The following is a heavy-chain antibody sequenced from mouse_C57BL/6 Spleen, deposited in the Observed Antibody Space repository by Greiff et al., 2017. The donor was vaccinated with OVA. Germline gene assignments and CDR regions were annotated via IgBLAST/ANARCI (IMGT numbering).Heavy chain of an antibody. CDR1: GFNIKDDY. CDR3: TTFTTGAMDY. Sequence: EVQGVESGAELVRPGASVKLSCTASGFNIKDDYMHWVKQRPEQGLEWIGWIDPENGDTEYASKFQGKATITADTSSNTAYLQLSSLTSEDTAVYYCTTFTTGAMDYWGQGTSVTVSS. J-gene: IGHJ4*01. D-gene: IGHD1-1*01. CDR2: IDPENGDT. V-gene: IGHV14-4*01.